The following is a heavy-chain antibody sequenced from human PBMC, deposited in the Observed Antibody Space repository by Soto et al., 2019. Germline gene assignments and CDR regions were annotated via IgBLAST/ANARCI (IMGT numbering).Heavy chain of an antibody. CDR1: GFTFSSYW. CDR3: ARDGGFDC. Sequence: EVQLVESGGGLVQPGGSLRLSCAASGFTFSSYWMSWVRQAPGKGLEWVANIKQDGSKKYYSDSMKGRFTISRDNSRDTLYLQMNSLRPEDTAIYYCARDGGFDCWGQGTLVTVSS. V-gene: IGHV3-7*01. D-gene: IGHD3-16*01. J-gene: IGHJ4*02. CDR2: IKQDGSKK.